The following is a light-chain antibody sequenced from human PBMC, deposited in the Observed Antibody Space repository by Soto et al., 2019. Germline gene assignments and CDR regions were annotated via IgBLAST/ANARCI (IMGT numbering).Light chain of an antibody. J-gene: IGKJ2*01. V-gene: IGKV3-15*01. CDR2: AAS. CDR1: QSVISN. CDR3: QQYNNWPYT. Sequence: EIGMTQSRATLSVSPGERATHTCRASQSVISNLAWYQQKPCQGPRLLIYAASTRATGIPARVSGSGSGTEFTLTISSLQSEDFAVYHCQQYNNWPYTFGQGTKLEMK.